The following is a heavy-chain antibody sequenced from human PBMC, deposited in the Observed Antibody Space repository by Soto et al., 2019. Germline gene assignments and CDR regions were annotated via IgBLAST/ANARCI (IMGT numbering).Heavy chain of an antibody. J-gene: IGHJ4*02. V-gene: IGHV4-61*01. CDR3: ARVLPVGASDY. D-gene: IGHD1-26*01. Sequence: SETLSLTCTVSGGSVSSGSYYWSWIRQPPGKGLEWIGYIYYSGSTNYNPSRKSRVTISVDTSKNQFSLKLSSVTAADTAVYYCARVLPVGASDYWGQGTLVTVSS. CDR2: IYYSGST. CDR1: GGSVSSGSYY.